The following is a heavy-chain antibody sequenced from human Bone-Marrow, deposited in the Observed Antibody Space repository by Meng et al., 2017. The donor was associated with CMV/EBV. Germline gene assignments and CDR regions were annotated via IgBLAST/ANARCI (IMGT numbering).Heavy chain of an antibody. CDR1: GISISSSAHY. CDR2: SYYTGST. Sequence: SETLSLTCTVSGISISSSAHYWGWIRQPPGKGLEWIGSSYYTGSTYYNPSLKSRVSTSVDTSKNQFSLKLSSVTAADTAVYYCARELRGMDVWGQGTTVTVSS. V-gene: IGHV4-39*07. CDR3: ARELRGMDV. J-gene: IGHJ6*02.